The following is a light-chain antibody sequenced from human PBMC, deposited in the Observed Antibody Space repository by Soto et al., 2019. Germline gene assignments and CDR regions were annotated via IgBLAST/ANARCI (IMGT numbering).Light chain of an antibody. CDR2: EVS. CDR1: SSYVGGYNY. J-gene: IGLJ1*01. CDR3: SSYTSSSTLV. Sequence: QSALTQPASVSGSPGQSITIFCTGTSSYVGGYNYVSWYQQHPGKAPKLMIYEVSNRPSGVSNRCSGSKSGNTATLTISGLQAADEADYYCSSYTSSSTLVFGTGTKVTVL. V-gene: IGLV2-14*01.